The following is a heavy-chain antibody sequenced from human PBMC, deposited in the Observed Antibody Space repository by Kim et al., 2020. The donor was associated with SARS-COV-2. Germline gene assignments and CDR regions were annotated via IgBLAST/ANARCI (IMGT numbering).Heavy chain of an antibody. CDR3: ATPDRTGSNHYYYGMDV. D-gene: IGHD3-9*01. CDR2: IIAIFGTV. J-gene: IGHJ6*02. Sequence: SVKVSCKASGGTLSIFGISWVRQAPGQGLEWMGGIIAIFGTVNYAQKFQGRVTITADESTRTAYMELSSLRSDDTAVYYCATPDRTGSNHYYYGMDVWGQGTTVTFSS. CDR1: GGTLSIFG. V-gene: IGHV1-69*13.